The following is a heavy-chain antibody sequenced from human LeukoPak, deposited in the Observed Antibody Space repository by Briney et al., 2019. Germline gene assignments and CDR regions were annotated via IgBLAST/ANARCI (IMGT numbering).Heavy chain of an antibody. CDR2: IIPIFGTA. J-gene: IGHJ5*02. V-gene: IGHV1-69*13. D-gene: IGHD3-10*01. CDR3: ATMVRGVRPFDP. CDR1: GGTFSSYA. Sequence: ASVKVSCTASGGTFSSYAISWVRQAPGQGLEWMGGIIPIFGTANYAQKFQGRVTITADESTSTAYMELSSLRSEDTAVYYCATMVRGVRPFDPWGQGTLVTVSP.